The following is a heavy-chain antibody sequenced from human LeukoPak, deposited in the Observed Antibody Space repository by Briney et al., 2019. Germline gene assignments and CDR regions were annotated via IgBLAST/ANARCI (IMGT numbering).Heavy chain of an antibody. V-gene: IGHV3-23*01. Sequence: GGSLRLSCAASGFTFSTCAMSWVRQAPGKGLEWVAGIASSLGATYYADSVKGRFRISRDNSKSTLNLQMNRLRTEDTAIYYCAKSPPPSDRGDFSYHFDLWGQGTLVTVSS. CDR1: GFTFSTCA. CDR2: IASSLGAT. J-gene: IGHJ4*02. D-gene: IGHD4-17*01. CDR3: AKSPPPSDRGDFSYHFDL.